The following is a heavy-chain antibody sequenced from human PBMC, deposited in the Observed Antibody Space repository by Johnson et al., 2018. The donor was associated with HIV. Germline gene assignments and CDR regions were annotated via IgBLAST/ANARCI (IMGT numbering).Heavy chain of an antibody. CDR1: GFTFSSYA. J-gene: IGHJ3*02. CDR3: AREAGTAFDI. Sequence: QVQLVESGGGVVQPGRSLRLSCAASGFTFSSYAMHWVRQAPGKGLEWVAVISYDGSNKYYADSVKGRFTISRDNSKNTLYLQMNSLRDEDTAVYYCAREAGTAFDIWGQGTMVTVSS. V-gene: IGHV3-30*04. CDR2: ISYDGSNK.